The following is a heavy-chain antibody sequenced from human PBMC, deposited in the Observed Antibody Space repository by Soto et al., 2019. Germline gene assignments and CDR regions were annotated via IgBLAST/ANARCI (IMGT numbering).Heavy chain of an antibody. Sequence: SETLSLTCAVSGGSISSGGYSWSWIRQPPGEGLEWIGYIYPSGSTYYNPSLKSRVTISVDRSKNQFSLKLSSVTAADTAVYYCARSKSRETMTVNWFDPWGQGTLVTVSS. CDR1: GGSISSGGYS. D-gene: IGHD3-22*01. CDR2: IYPSGST. J-gene: IGHJ5*02. CDR3: ARSKSRETMTVNWFDP. V-gene: IGHV4-30-2*01.